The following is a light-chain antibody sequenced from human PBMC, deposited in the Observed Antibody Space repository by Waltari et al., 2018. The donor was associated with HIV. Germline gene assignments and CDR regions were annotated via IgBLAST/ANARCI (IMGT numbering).Light chain of an antibody. V-gene: IGLV2-23*02. Sequence: QSALTQTAPVSGSPGQSLHIPCTGARSSVGGYKYVPWYQHHPGKAPKLMIYDVSERPSGVSNRFSGSKSGNTASLTISGLQAEDEADYYCCSYAGSSTLLFGGGTKVTVL. J-gene: IGLJ3*02. CDR2: DVS. CDR1: RSSVGGYKY. CDR3: CSYAGSSTLL.